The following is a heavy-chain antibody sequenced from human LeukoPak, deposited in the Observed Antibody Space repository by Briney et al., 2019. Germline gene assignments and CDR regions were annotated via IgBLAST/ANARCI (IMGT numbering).Heavy chain of an antibody. CDR1: GFTLSRYA. CDR2: ISGSGGST. J-gene: IGHJ4*01. V-gene: IGHV3-23*01. CDR3: AKEGRYYDILTGYHPTELDY. D-gene: IGHD3-9*01. Sequence: GGSLRLSCAASGFTLSRYAMSWVRPAPGKGLEWVSAISGSGGSTYYADSVKGRFTISRDNSKNTLYLQMNSLRAEDTAVYYCAKEGRYYDILTGYHPTELDYWGHGTLVTVSS.